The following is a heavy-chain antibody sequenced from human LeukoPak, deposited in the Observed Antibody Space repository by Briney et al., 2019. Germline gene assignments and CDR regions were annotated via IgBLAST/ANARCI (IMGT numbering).Heavy chain of an antibody. CDR3: AREYCGGDCYENWFDP. V-gene: IGHV4-38-2*02. D-gene: IGHD2-21*02. J-gene: IGHJ5*02. CDR2: IYHSGST. CDR1: GYSISSGYY. Sequence: SETLSLTCAVSGYSISSGYYWGRIRQPPGKGLEWIGSIYHSGSTYYNPSLKSRVTISVDTSKNQFSLKLSSVTAADTAVYYCAREYCGGDCYENWFDPWGKGTLVTVSS.